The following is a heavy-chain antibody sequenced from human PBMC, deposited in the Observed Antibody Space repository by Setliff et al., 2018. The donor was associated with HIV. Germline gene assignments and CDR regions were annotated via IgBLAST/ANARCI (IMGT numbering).Heavy chain of an antibody. V-gene: IGHV4-31*03. CDR1: RGSISSGGYY. J-gene: IGHJ6*02. Sequence: SETLSLTCTVSRGSISSGGYYWSWIRQHPERGLEWIGYIYYNGITYYSPSLRSRVSISPDTSKNQFSLKLTSVTAADTAVYYCARVGSVIQVTLFGMDVWGQGTTVTVSS. CDR3: ARVGSVIQVTLFGMDV. CDR2: IYYNGIT. D-gene: IGHD5-18*01.